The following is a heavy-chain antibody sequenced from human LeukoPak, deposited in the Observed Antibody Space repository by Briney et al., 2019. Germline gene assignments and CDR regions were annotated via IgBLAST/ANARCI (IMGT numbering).Heavy chain of an antibody. Sequence: GGSLRLFCAASGLTFSGSAIHWVRQASGKGLEWVGRIKSKAAIYATAYAASVKGRFTISRDDSENTAYLQMNSLKTEDTAVYYCTTYGDYAPGSDYWGQGTLVTVSS. CDR3: TTYGDYAPGSDY. CDR1: GLTFSGSA. D-gene: IGHD4-17*01. CDR2: IKSKAAIYAT. J-gene: IGHJ4*02. V-gene: IGHV3-73*01.